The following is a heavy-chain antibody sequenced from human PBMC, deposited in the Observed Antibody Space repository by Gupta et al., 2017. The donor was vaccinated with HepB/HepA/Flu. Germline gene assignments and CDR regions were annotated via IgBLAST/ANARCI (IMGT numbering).Heavy chain of an antibody. J-gene: IGHJ4*02. CDR2: ISWNSGSI. V-gene: IGHV3-9*01. D-gene: IGHD4/OR15-4a*01. CDR1: GFIFENYA. Sequence: EVQLVESGGGWIQPGRSLRLYCATSGFIFENYAMHWVRQGPGKGLEWVAGISWNSGSIGYADSVKGRFSISRDNAKRSLHLQMNSLGPDDTALYFCAKEMTEQDYGDPLDYWGQGALVTVSS. CDR3: AKEMTEQDYGDPLDY.